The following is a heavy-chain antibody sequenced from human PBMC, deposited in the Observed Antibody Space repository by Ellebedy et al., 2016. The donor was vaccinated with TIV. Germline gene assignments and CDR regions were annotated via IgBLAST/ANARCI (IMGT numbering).Heavy chain of an antibody. V-gene: IGHV4-4*07. D-gene: IGHD6-13*01. Sequence: SETLSLTXTVSGGSISSYYWSWIRQPAGKGLEWIGRIYTSGSTNYNPSLKSRVTMSVDTSKNQFSLKLSSVTAADTAVYYCARDQKQHSSSWYHSRTHYGMDVWGQGTTVTVSS. CDR3: ARDQKQHSSSWYHSRTHYGMDV. CDR1: GGSISSYY. J-gene: IGHJ6*02. CDR2: IYTSGST.